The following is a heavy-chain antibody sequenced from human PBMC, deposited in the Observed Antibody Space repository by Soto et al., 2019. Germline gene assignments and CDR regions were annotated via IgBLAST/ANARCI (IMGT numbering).Heavy chain of an antibody. CDR3: AGVFMVRGVISLFGY. V-gene: IGHV1-2*02. Sequence: QVQLVQSGAEVKKPGASVKVSCKASGYTFTGYYMHWVRQAPGQGLEWMGWINPNSGGTNYAQKFQGRVSMTRDTSISTAYMELSRLRSDDTAVYYGAGVFMVRGVISLFGYWGQGALVTVSS. CDR1: GYTFTGYY. J-gene: IGHJ4*02. D-gene: IGHD3-10*01. CDR2: INPNSGGT.